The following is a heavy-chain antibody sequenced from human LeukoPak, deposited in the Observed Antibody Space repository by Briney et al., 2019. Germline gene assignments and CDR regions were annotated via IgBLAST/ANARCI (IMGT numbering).Heavy chain of an antibody. CDR1: GYTFTSYG. Sequence: SVKVSCKASGYTFTSYGISWVRQAPGQGLEWMGWISAYNGNTNYAQKLQGRVTMTTDTSTSTAYMELRSLRSDDTAVYYCARRARFRGDAHHDYWGQGTLVTVSS. CDR2: ISAYNGNT. CDR3: ARRARFRGDAHHDY. J-gene: IGHJ4*02. D-gene: IGHD3-10*01. V-gene: IGHV1-18*01.